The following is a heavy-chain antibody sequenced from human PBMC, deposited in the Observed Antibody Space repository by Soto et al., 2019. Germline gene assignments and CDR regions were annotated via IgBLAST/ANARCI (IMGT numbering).Heavy chain of an antibody. CDR2: ISGSGGST. V-gene: IGHV3-23*01. CDR1: GFTLSSYA. CDR3: AKDAIDDILAKDAFDI. D-gene: IGHD3-9*01. Sequence: GGSLRLSCAASGFTLSSYAMSWVRQAPGKGLEWVSAISGSGGSTYYADSVKGRFTISRDNSKNTLYLQMNSLRAEDTAVYYCAKDAIDDILAKDAFDIWGQGTMVTVSS. J-gene: IGHJ3*02.